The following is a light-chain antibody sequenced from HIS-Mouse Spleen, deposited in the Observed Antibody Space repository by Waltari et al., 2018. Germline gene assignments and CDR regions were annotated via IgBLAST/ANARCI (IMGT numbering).Light chain of an antibody. CDR3: SSYTSSSTLWV. Sequence: QSALTQPASVSGSPGQSITISWYQPHPGKAPKLMIYEVSNRPSGVSNRFSGSKSGNTASLTISGLQAEDEADYYCSSYTSSSTLWVFGGGTKLTVL. V-gene: IGLV2-14*01. CDR2: EVS. J-gene: IGLJ3*02.